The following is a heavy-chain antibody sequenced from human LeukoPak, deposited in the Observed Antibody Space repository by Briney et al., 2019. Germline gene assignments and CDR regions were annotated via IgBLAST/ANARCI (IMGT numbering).Heavy chain of an antibody. CDR1: GFTFSNYW. CDR3: ARDSQQRRRFNWFDP. CDR2: IKQDGSEK. J-gene: IGHJ5*02. D-gene: IGHD6-13*01. Sequence: GGSLRLSCAASGFTFSNYWMSWVRQAPGKGLEWVANIKQDGSEKYYLDSVKGRFTISRDNAKNSLYLQMNSLRAEDTAVYYCARDSQQRRRFNWFDPWGQGTLVTVSS. V-gene: IGHV3-7*01.